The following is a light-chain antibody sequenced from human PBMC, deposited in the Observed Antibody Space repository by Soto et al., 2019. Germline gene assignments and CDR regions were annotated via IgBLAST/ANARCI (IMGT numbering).Light chain of an antibody. J-gene: IGKJ1*01. V-gene: IGKV1-5*03. CDR1: QSVSTW. CDR3: QQYNSWT. CDR2: KAS. Sequence: IQMTQSPCTPSASVGDRVTITCRASQSVSTWLAWYQQKPGKAPKLLIYKASSLESGVPSRFSGSGSGTEFTLTISSLQPDDFATYYCQQYNSWTFGQGTKVDNK.